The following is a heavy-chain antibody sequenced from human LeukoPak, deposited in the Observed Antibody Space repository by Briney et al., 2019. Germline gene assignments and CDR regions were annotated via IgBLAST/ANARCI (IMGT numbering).Heavy chain of an antibody. D-gene: IGHD5-12*01. J-gene: IGHJ4*02. Sequence: PSETLSLTCAVYGGSSSGYYWSWIRQPPGKGLEWIGEINHSGSTNYNPSLKSRVTISVDTSKNQFSLKLSSVTAADTAVYYCARGLRWWLRAHYFDYWGQGTLVTVSS. CDR3: ARGLRWWLRAHYFDY. CDR2: INHSGST. V-gene: IGHV4-34*01. CDR1: GGSSSGYY.